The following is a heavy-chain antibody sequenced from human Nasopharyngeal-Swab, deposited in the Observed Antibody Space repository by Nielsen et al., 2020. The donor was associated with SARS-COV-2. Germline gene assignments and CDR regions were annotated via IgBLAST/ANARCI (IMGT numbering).Heavy chain of an antibody. CDR1: GFTFSSYS. D-gene: IGHD2-15*01. J-gene: IGHJ6*02. V-gene: IGHV3-21*04. Sequence: GGSLRLSCAASGFTFSSYSMNWVRQAPGKGLEWVSSISSSSSYIYYADSVKGRFTISRDNSKNTLYLQMNSLRAEDTAVYYCAKDSSDIVVVVAATQVYYYYYGMDVWGQGTTVTVSS. CDR2: ISSSSSYI. CDR3: AKDSSDIVVVVAATQVYYYYYGMDV.